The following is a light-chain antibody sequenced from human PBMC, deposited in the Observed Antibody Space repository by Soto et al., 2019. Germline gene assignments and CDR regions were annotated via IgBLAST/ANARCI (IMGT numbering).Light chain of an antibody. J-gene: IGKJ1*01. CDR3: QQYNTYST. CDR1: QSINSR. CDR2: KAS. V-gene: IGKV1-5*03. Sequence: DIPMTQSPSTLSASVGDRVTVTCRASQSINSRLAWYQQNLGKAPKLLIYKASSLQSGVPSRFSGSGSGTEFTLTISSLQPDDFATYYCQQYNTYSTFGQGTKVDIK.